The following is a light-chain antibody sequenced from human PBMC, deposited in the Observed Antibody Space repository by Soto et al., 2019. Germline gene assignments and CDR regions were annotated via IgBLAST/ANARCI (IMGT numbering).Light chain of an antibody. CDR1: SSDVGGYNY. J-gene: IGLJ2*01. V-gene: IGLV2-8*01. CDR3: SSYSGSNNVL. CDR2: AVN. Sequence: QSALTQPPSASGSPGQSVTISCTGTSSDVGGYNYVSWYQQHPGKAPKLMIYAVNKRPSGVPDRFSGSKSGNTASLTVSGLQAEDEGDYYCSSYSGSNNVLFGGGTKVTVL.